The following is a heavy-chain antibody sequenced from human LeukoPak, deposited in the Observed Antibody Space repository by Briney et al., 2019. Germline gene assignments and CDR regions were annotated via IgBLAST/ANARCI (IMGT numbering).Heavy chain of an antibody. CDR3: ARESQRITMIVVAQGMDV. CDR1: GFTFSSYS. D-gene: IGHD3-22*01. V-gene: IGHV3-48*01. Sequence: GGSLRLSCAASGFTFSSYSMNWVRQAPGKGLEWVSYISSSSSTIYYADSVKGRFTISRDNAKNSLYLQMNSLRAEDTAVYYCARESQRITMIVVAQGMDVWGQGTTVTVSS. J-gene: IGHJ6*02. CDR2: ISSSSSTI.